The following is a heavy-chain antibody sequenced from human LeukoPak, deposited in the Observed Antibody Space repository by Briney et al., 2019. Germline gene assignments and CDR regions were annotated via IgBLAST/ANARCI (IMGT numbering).Heavy chain of an antibody. CDR1: GGSFSGYY. J-gene: IGHJ4*02. CDR2: INHSGST. CDR3: ARGDTATFDY. V-gene: IGHV4-34*01. Sequence: ETLSLTCAVYGGSFSGYYWSWIRQPPGKGLEWIGEINHSGSTNYNPSLKSRVTISVDTSKNQFSLKLSSVTAADTAVYYCARGDTATFDYWGQGTLVTVSS. D-gene: IGHD5-18*01.